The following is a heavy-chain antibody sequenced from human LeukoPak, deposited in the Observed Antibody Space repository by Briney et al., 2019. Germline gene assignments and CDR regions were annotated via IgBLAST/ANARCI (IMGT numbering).Heavy chain of an antibody. CDR3: ARFWVDYGGTTAP. J-gene: IGHJ5*02. Sequence: GGSLRLSCTASGFTFSRYWMHSVRQAPGKGLVWVSRINSDGSSTSYADSVKGRFTISRDNAKNTLYLQMNSLRAEDTAVYYCARFWVDYGGTTAPWGQGTLVTVSS. CDR1: GFTFSRYW. CDR2: INSDGSST. V-gene: IGHV3-74*01. D-gene: IGHD4-23*01.